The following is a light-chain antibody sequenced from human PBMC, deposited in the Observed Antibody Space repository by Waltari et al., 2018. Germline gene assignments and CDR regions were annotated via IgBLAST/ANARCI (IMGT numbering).Light chain of an antibody. V-gene: IGLV1-40*01. J-gene: IGLJ2*01. CDR1: FSNIGTSYD. CDR3: QSYDNSLNAVI. Sequence: QSVLTQPPSVSGAPGQRVTISCTGSFSNIGTSYDVHWYRQVPGTAPKLLIYGNNNRPSGVPDRVSGSKSGTSASLAIPGLQADDEADYFCQSYDNSLNAVIFGGGTKLTVL. CDR2: GNN.